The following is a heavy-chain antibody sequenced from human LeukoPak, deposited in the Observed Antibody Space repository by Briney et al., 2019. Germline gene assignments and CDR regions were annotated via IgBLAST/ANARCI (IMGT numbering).Heavy chain of an antibody. V-gene: IGHV3-30*03. D-gene: IGHD6-19*01. CDR3: ARERAVNGWTSAHFDY. J-gene: IGHJ4*02. Sequence: GGSLRLSWATSGFRFSIYSIHWFRQPPGKGLEWVSVISSDGKNKYYADSVRGRFAISRDDSGNMVYLQVNSLRIEDTAVYYCARERAVNGWTSAHFDYWGQGTQVTVSS. CDR2: ISSDGKNK. CDR1: GFRFSIYS.